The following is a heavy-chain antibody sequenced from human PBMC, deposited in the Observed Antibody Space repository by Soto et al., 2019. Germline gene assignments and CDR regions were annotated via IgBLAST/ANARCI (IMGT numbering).Heavy chain of an antibody. CDR3: ARAVLSGSYSSSYDYYYYGMDV. V-gene: IGHV3-48*02. D-gene: IGHD6-13*01. J-gene: IGHJ6*02. CDR2: ISSSSSTI. Sequence: GGSLRLSCAASGFTFSSYSMNWVRQAPGKGLEWVSYISSSSSTIYYADSVKGRFTISRDNAKNSLYLQMNSLRDEDTAVYYCARAVLSGSYSSSYDYYYYGMDVWGQGTTVTVSS. CDR1: GFTFSSYS.